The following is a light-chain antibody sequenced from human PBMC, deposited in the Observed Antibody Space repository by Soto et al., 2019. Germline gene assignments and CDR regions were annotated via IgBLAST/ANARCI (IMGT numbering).Light chain of an antibody. CDR3: QQRSSWPLT. V-gene: IGKV3-11*01. CDR2: DAS. CDR1: QSVSSY. J-gene: IGKJ5*01. Sequence: EIVLTQSPATLSLSPGERATLSCRASQSVSSYLAWYQQKPGQAPRLLIYDASNRATGIPARFSGSGSGTGFTLTISSLEPEDFAVYYCQQRSSWPLTFGQGTRLEIK.